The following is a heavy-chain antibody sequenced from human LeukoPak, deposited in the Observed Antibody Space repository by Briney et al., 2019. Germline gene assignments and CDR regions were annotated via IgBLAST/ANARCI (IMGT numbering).Heavy chain of an antibody. CDR2: INHSGST. CDR1: GGSFSGYY. D-gene: IGHD1-26*01. J-gene: IGHJ4*02. Sequence: SETLSLTCAVYGGSFSGYYGSWIRQPPGKGLEWIGEINHSGSTNYNPSLKSRVTISVDTSKNQFSLKLSSVTAADTAVYYCARGYRNDYWGQGTQVTVSS. CDR3: ARGYRNDY. V-gene: IGHV4-34*01.